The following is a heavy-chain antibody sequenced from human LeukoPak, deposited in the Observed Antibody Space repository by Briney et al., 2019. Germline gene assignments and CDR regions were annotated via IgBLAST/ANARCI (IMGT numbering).Heavy chain of an antibody. CDR1: GFTFTSYG. D-gene: IGHD6-13*01. CDR2: IWYDGRNK. V-gene: IGHV3-33*01. Sequence: PGRSLRLSCAASGFTFTSYGMHWVSQAPGKGLEGVAVIWYDGRNKYYVDSVKGRFTISRDNSKNTLYLQMNSLRAEDTAVYFCARDMGRAWYGPPDYWGQGTLVTVSS. J-gene: IGHJ4*02. CDR3: ARDMGRAWYGPPDY.